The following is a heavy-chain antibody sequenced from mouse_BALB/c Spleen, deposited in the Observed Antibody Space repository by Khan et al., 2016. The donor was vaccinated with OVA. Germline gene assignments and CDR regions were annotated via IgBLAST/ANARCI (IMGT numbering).Heavy chain of an antibody. Sequence: EVELVESGGGLVRPGGSLKLSCAASGFSFTTYTMSWVRQTPEKRLEWVATINSGSTYTYYPDSVKGRFTISRATAKNTLYLQLSSLKSEDTAMYYCTRDGNYAHWYFDVWGAGTTVTVSS. V-gene: IGHV5-6-4*01. D-gene: IGHD2-1*01. CDR2: INSGSTYT. CDR1: GFSFTTYT. CDR3: TRDGNYAHWYFDV. J-gene: IGHJ1*01.